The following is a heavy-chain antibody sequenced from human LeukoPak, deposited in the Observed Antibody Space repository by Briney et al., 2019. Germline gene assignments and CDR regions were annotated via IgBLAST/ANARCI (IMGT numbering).Heavy chain of an antibody. J-gene: IGHJ4*02. D-gene: IGHD6-13*01. CDR1: GGSISSSIYY. CDR2: INHSGST. Sequence: SETLSLTCTVSGGSISSSIYYWGWIRQPPGKGLEWIGEINHSGSTNYNPSLKSRVTISVDTSKNQFSLKLSSVTAADTAVYYCARGRIAAPLDYWGQGTLVTVSS. CDR3: ARGRIAAPLDY. V-gene: IGHV4-39*07.